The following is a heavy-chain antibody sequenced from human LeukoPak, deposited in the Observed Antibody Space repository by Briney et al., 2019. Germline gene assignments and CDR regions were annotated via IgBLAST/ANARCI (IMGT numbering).Heavy chain of an antibody. V-gene: IGHV1-2*02. J-gene: IGHJ4*02. CDR3: ARGAYSSSSYYFDY. D-gene: IGHD6-6*01. Sequence: ASVKVSCKTSGYVFINYYIHWVRLAPGQGLQWMGWINPKSGATNYAQSFQGRVTMTRDTSISTAYMELSRLRSDDTAVYYCARGAYSSSSYYFDYWGQGTLVTVSS. CDR2: INPKSGAT. CDR1: GYVFINYY.